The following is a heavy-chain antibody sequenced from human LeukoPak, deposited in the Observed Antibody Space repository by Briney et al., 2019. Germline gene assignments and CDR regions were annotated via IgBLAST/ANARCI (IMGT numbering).Heavy chain of an antibody. V-gene: IGHV1-24*01. Sequence: GASVEVSCKVSGYTLTELSMHWVRQAPGKGLEWMGGFDPEDGETIYAQKFQGRVTMTEDTSTDTAYMELSSLRSEDTAVYYCATTVGAVAGPNWYFDLWGRGTLVTVSS. CDR2: FDPEDGET. CDR3: ATTVGAVAGPNWYFDL. D-gene: IGHD6-19*01. J-gene: IGHJ2*01. CDR1: GYTLTELS.